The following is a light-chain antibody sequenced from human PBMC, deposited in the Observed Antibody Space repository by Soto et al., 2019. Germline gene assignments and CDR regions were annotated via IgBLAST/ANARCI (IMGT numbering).Light chain of an antibody. Sequence: VLTPSPATLSLSPGERATLSCRASQSVSIYLAWYQQKPGQAPRLLIYDTSNRDTGVPARFSGSGSGTDFTLTISSLEPEDWAIYYCQPCNNWPITFGQGTRLEIK. CDR3: QPCNNWPIT. V-gene: IGKV3-11*01. CDR2: DTS. CDR1: QSVSIY. J-gene: IGKJ5*01.